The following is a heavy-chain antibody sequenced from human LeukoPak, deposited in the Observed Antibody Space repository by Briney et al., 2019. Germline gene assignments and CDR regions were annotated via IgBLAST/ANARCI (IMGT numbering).Heavy chain of an antibody. CDR2: ISYDGSSK. V-gene: IGHV3-30*18. CDR1: GFTFSSYG. D-gene: IGHD1-26*01. Sequence: GGSLRLSCAASGFTFSSYGMHWVRQAPGKGLEWVAVISYDGSSKYYADSVKGRFTISRDTSKNTLYLQMNSLRAEDTAVYYCAKFSGSRSLDYWGQGTLVTVSS. J-gene: IGHJ4*02. CDR3: AKFSGSRSLDY.